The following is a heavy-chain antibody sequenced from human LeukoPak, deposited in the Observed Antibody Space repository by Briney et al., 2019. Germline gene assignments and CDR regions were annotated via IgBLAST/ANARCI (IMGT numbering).Heavy chain of an antibody. CDR2: ISYDGSNK. CDR3: ARDRIAAALGYFDY. D-gene: IGHD6-13*01. J-gene: IGHJ4*02. Sequence: PGRSLRLSCAASGFTFSSYAMHWVRQAPGKGLEWVAVISYDGSNKYYADSVKGRFIISRDNSKNTLYLQMNSLRAEDTAVYYCARDRIAAALGYFDYWGQGTLVTVSS. CDR1: GFTFSSYA. V-gene: IGHV3-30*04.